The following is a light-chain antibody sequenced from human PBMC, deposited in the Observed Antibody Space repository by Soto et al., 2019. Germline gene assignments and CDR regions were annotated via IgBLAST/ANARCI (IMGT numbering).Light chain of an antibody. Sequence: EIVLTQSPGTLSLSPGGRATLSCRASQSVSSSYLAWYQQKPGQAPRPLIYGASSRATGIPDRFSGSGSGTDFTLTISTLEPEDFAVYYCQQYGSSPRTFGQGTKVEIK. CDR2: GAS. V-gene: IGKV3-20*01. J-gene: IGKJ1*01. CDR1: QSVSSSY. CDR3: QQYGSSPRT.